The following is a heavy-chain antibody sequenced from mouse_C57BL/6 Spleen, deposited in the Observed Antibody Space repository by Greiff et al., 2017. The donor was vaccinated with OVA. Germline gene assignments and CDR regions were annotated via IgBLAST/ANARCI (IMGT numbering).Heavy chain of an antibody. CDR3: AKTRVFDY. CDR1: GYTFTDYY. CDR2: INPNNGGT. V-gene: IGHV1-26*01. J-gene: IGHJ2*01. Sequence: EVQLQQSGPELVKPGASVKISCKASGYTFTDYYMNWVKQSHGKSLEWIGDINPNNGGTSYNQKFKGKATLTVDKSSSTAYMELRSLTSEDSAVYSCAKTRVFDYWGQGTTLTVSS.